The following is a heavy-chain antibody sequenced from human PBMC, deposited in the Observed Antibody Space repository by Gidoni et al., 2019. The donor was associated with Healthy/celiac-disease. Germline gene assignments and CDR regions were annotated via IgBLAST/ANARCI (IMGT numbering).Heavy chain of an antibody. CDR1: GFTFSSYS. CDR3: ARDYTLTYYYDSSGYYWDAFDI. V-gene: IGHV3-21*01. D-gene: IGHD3-22*01. CDR2: ISSSSSYR. Sequence: EVQLVESGGGLVKPGGSLRLSCAASGFTFSSYSMNWCRQAPGKGLEWVSSISSSSSYRYYADSVKGRFTIARDNAKNSLDLQMNSLRAEDTAVYYCARDYTLTYYYDSSGYYWDAFDIWGQGTMVTVSS. J-gene: IGHJ3*02.